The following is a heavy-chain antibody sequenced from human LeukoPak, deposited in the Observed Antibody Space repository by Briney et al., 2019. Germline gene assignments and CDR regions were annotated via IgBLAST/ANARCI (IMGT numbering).Heavy chain of an antibody. V-gene: IGHV3-11*01. CDR1: GFSFSAYW. J-gene: IGHJ4*02. CDR2: ISSSGSTI. D-gene: IGHD1-26*01. Sequence: GGSLRLSCAASGFSFSAYWMNWVRRAPGKGLEWVSYISSSGSTIYYADSVKGRFTISRDNAKNSLYLQMNSLRAKDTAVYYCASGMGATSVDYWGQGTLVTVSS. CDR3: ASGMGATSVDY.